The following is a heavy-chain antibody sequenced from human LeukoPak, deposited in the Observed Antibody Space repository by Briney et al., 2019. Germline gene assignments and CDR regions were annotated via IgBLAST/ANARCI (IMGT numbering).Heavy chain of an antibody. CDR3: ARASYSYDISGWVPFDY. V-gene: IGHV4-34*01. CDR2: INHSGST. J-gene: IGHJ4*02. CDR1: GGSFSGYY. D-gene: IGHD3-22*01. Sequence: SETLSLTCAVYGGSFSGYYWSWIRQPPGKGLEWIGEINHSGSTNYNPSLKSRVTISVDTSKNQFSLKLTSVTAADTAVYYCARASYSYDISGWVPFDYWGQGTLVTVSS.